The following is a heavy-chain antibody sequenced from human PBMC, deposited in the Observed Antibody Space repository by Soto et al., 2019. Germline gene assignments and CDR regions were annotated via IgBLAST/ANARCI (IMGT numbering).Heavy chain of an antibody. CDR3: ASVDAAAGRVLAFDI. CDR2: ISAYNGNT. D-gene: IGHD6-13*01. CDR1: GYTFTSYG. V-gene: IGHV1-18*01. J-gene: IGHJ3*02. Sequence: GASVKVSCKASGYTFTSYGISWVRQAPGQGLEWMGWISAYNGNTNYAQKLQGRVIMTTDTSTSTAYMELRSLRSDDTAVYYCASVDAAAGRVLAFDIWGQGTMVTVSS.